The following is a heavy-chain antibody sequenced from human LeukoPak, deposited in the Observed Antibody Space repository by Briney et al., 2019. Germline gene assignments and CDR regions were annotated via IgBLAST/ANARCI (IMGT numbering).Heavy chain of an antibody. V-gene: IGHV3-9*01. J-gene: IGHJ3*02. D-gene: IGHD6-25*01. CDR2: ISCNGGSI. CDR1: GFTFDNYA. CDR3: ATATRGPSILNDAFDI. Sequence: GGSLRLSCAASGFTFDNYAMHWVRQAPGKGLKWVSAISCNGGSIVYADSVKGRFTISRDNAKNSLYLTMNSLRAEDTALYYCATATRGPSILNDAFDIWGQGTMVTVSS.